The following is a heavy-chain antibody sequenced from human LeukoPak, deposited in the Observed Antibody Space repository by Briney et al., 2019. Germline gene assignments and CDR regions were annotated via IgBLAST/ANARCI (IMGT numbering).Heavy chain of an antibody. CDR1: GYTFTSYY. Sequence: ASVKVSCKASGYTFTSYYMHWVRQAPGQGPEWVGIINPSGDSTSYAQKFQGRVTMTRDMSTNAVYMELSSLRSEDTAVYYCARGGGRYYDYWGQGTLVTVSS. CDR3: ARGGGRYYDY. D-gene: IGHD1-26*01. J-gene: IGHJ4*02. V-gene: IGHV1-46*01. CDR2: INPSGDST.